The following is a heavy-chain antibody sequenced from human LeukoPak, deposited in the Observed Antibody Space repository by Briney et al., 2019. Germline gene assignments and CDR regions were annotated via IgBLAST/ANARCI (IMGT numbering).Heavy chain of an antibody. CDR1: GFTVSSNY. CDR2: IRYDGSNK. V-gene: IGHV3-30*02. D-gene: IGHD3-22*01. J-gene: IGHJ4*02. CDR3: ARDRGYSTFDY. Sequence: GGSLRLSCAASGFTVSSNYMSWVRQAPGKGLEWVAFIRYDGSNKYYADSVKGRFTISRDNAKNSLYLQMDSLRAEDTAVYYCARDRGYSTFDYWGQGTLVTVSS.